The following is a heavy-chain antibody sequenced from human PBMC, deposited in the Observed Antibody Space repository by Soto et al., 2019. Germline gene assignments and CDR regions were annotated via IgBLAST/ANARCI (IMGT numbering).Heavy chain of an antibody. V-gene: IGHV4-38-2*02. CDR3: ASSQKGYNWNYFDH. CDR1: GYSIRNGYY. Sequence: SETLSLTCTVSGYSIRNGYYWGWIRQPPGKGLEWIGSVFYTGFTSYNPSLESRVSVSVDTSKNQFSLKVSAVTAADTAVYYCASSQKGYNWNYFDHWGQGALVTVSS. D-gene: IGHD1-20*01. J-gene: IGHJ4*02. CDR2: VFYTGFT.